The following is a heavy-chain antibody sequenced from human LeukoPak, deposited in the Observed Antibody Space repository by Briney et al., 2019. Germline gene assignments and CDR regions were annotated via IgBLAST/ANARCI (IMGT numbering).Heavy chain of an antibody. V-gene: IGHV3-9*01. CDR2: ISWNDGST. Sequence: GRSLRLSCAASGFTFNDYGMHWVRQAPGKGLEWVSSISWNDGSTGYADSVKGRFTISRDNAKNSLYLQMDSLRVEDTAVYYCAREDGRVGVTSSFDCWGQGTLVTVSS. J-gene: IGHJ4*02. D-gene: IGHD3-3*01. CDR3: AREDGRVGVTSSFDC. CDR1: GFTFNDYG.